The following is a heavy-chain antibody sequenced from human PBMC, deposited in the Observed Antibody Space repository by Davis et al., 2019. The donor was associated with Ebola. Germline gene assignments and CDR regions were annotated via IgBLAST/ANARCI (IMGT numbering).Heavy chain of an antibody. J-gene: IGHJ4*02. CDR3: AILEWSADY. V-gene: IGHV1-18*04. CDR1: GYTFTVYY. Sequence: VKVSCKASGYTFTVYYMHWVRQAPGQGLEWMGWISAYNGNTNYAQKLQGRVTMTTDTSTSTAYMELRSLRSEDTAVYYCAILEWSADYWGQGTLVTVSS. CDR2: ISAYNGNT. D-gene: IGHD3-3*01.